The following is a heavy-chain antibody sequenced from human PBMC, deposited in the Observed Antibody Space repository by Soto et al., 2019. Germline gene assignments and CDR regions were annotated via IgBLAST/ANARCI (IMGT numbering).Heavy chain of an antibody. Sequence: QVQLQESGPGLVKPSQTLSLTCTVSGGSITSGGNYWSWIRQQSGKGLEWLGYIYYNGNTYYNPSLKRRLIISIDPAKNQLSLKLTSVTAADTPVYYSARDNSPGVPAAFRTFDIWGQGTMVTVSS. V-gene: IGHV4-31*03. CDR2: IYYNGNT. CDR1: GGSITSGGNY. J-gene: IGHJ3*02. D-gene: IGHD2-2*01. CDR3: ARDNSPGVPAAFRTFDI.